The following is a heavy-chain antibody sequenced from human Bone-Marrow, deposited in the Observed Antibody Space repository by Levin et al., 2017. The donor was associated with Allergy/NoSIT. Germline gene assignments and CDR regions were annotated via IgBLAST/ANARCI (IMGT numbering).Heavy chain of an antibody. CDR3: ARGQSPIAAAGTGNY. J-gene: IGHJ4*02. Sequence: GESLKISCKASGYTFTGYYMHWVRQAPGQGLEWMGWINPNSGGTNYAQKFQGRVTMTRDTSISTAYMELSRLRSDDTAVYYCARGQSPIAAAGTGNYWGQGTLVTVSS. CDR2: INPNSGGT. D-gene: IGHD6-13*01. CDR1: GYTFTGYY. V-gene: IGHV1-2*02.